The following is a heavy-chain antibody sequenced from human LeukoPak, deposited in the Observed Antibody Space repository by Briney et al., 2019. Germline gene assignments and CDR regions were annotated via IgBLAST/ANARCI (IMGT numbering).Heavy chain of an antibody. CDR1: GGTFSSYA. V-gene: IGHV1-69*01. D-gene: IGHD6-19*01. CDR3: ARVRDPYSSGWSPEGAFGI. CDR2: IIPIFGTA. J-gene: IGHJ3*02. Sequence: ASVKVSCKASGGTFSSYAISWVRQAPGQGLEWMGGIIPIFGTANYAQKFQGRVTITADESTSTAYMELSSLRSEDTAVYYCARVRDPYSSGWSPEGAFGIWGQGTMVTVSS.